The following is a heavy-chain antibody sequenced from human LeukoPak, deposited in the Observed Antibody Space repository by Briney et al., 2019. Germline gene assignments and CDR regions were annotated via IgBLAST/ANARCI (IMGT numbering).Heavy chain of an antibody. CDR3: AKDPAMGY. V-gene: IGHV3-30*18. D-gene: IGHD5-18*01. J-gene: IGHJ4*02. Sequence: GRSLRLSCAASGFTFSSYGMHWVRQAPGKGLEWVAVISYDGSNKYYADSVKGRFTISRDNSKNTLYLQMNSLRAEDTAVYYCAKDPAMGYWGQGTLVTVSS. CDR1: GFTFSSYG. CDR2: ISYDGSNK.